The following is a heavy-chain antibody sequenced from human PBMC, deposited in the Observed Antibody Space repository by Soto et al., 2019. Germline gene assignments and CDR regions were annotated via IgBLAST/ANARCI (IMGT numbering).Heavy chain of an antibody. CDR3: ASLLGSSGS. CDR1: GVTLSSYV. V-gene: IGHV3-48*02. J-gene: IGHJ1*01. CDR2: ISSSGSTI. D-gene: IGHD6-25*01. Sequence: PSGSMRLSCVASGVTLSSYVMTWFRQNTGRRLECVAYISSSGSTIYYAESVKGRFTVSRDNAKSSLYLQMDGLSDEDSACYYCASLLGSSGSWGQGPLVTVYS.